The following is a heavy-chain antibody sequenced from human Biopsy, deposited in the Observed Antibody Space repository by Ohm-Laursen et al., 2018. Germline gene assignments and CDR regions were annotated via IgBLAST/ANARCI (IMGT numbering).Heavy chain of an antibody. V-gene: IGHV1-2*02. CDR1: GFSFTGYY. CDR3: ALQSVAQMKNFDY. Sequence: GASVKVSCKASGFSFTGYYIHWVRQAPGQGLEWMGWISPKSGATNYAHKFQGNITMTRDTSMSTAYMEMSRLRCDDTAVYYCALQSVAQMKNFDYWGQGTLVTVSS. J-gene: IGHJ4*02. CDR2: ISPKSGAT. D-gene: IGHD6-19*01.